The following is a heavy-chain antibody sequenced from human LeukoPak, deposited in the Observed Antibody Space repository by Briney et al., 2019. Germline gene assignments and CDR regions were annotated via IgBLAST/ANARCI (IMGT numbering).Heavy chain of an antibody. CDR1: GYTLTELS. D-gene: IGHD2-2*01. J-gene: IGHJ4*02. Sequence: ASVKVSCKVSGYTLTELSMHWVRQAPGKGLEWRGGFDPEDVETIYAQRFQGRVTMTEDTSTDTAYMELSSLRSEDTAVYYCATGYGGCSSTSCFLLFDYWGQGTLVTVSS. V-gene: IGHV1-24*01. CDR3: ATGYGGCSSTSCFLLFDY. CDR2: FDPEDVET.